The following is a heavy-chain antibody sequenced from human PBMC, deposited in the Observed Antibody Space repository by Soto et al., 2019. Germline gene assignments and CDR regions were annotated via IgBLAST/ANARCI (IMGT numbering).Heavy chain of an antibody. V-gene: IGHV3-30-3*01. Sequence: QVQLVESGGTVVLPGRSLRLSCAVSGFTFRNHAMHWVRQAPGKGLEWVAVISFDGNTDYHPSLRSRVTISLDRSRNLFSLNLTSVTAADTATYYCAKECGGNCLDAFDVWGHGTTVIVSS. CDR1: GFTFRNHA. CDR2: ISFDGNTD. J-gene: IGHJ3*01. D-gene: IGHD2-21*02. CDR3: AKECGGNCLDAFDV.